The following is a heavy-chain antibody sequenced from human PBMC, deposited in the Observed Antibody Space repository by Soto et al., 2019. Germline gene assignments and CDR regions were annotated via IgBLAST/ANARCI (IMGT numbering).Heavy chain of an antibody. J-gene: IGHJ4*02. V-gene: IGHV3-33*01. CDR1: GFTFSSYG. Sequence: QVQLVESGAGVVQPGRSLRLSCAASGFTFSSYGMHWVRQAPGKGLEWVAVIWYDGSNKYYADSVKGRFTISRDNSKNTLYLQMNSLRAEDTAVYYCARDGYGSGSYYIDYWGQGTLVTVSS. CDR2: IWYDGSNK. CDR3: ARDGYGSGSYYIDY. D-gene: IGHD3-10*01.